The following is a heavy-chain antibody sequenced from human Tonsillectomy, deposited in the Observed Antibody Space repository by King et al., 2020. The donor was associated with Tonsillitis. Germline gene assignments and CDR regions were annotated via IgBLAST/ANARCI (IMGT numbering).Heavy chain of an antibody. CDR1: GFTFRRYS. J-gene: IGHJ3*02. CDR3: ARAPTVTDAFDI. Sequence: VQLVESGGGVVQPGRSLRLPCAASGFTFRRYSMLLVRASPGKGLEWVAVISFDLSYKYYTDSVNGRFTISRDTSKNTLYLQMNNLRAEDTAVYYCARAPTVTDAFDIWGQGTMVTVSS. CDR2: ISFDLSYK. D-gene: IGHD4-17*01. V-gene: IGHV3-30*10.